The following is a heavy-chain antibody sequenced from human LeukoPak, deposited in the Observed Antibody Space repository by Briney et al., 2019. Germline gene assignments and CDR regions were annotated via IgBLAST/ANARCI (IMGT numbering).Heavy chain of an antibody. CDR2: ISAYNGNT. CDR1: GYTFTSFG. V-gene: IGHV1-18*01. J-gene: IGHJ6*03. Sequence: ASVKVSCKASGYTFTSFGISWVRQAPGQGLEWMGWISAYNGNTNYAQKLRGRVTMTTDTSTSTAYMDLRSLRSDDTAVYYCTRTEGYISAPDYYYYMDVWGKGTTVTVSS. CDR3: TRTEGYISAPDYYYYMDV. D-gene: IGHD2-2*02.